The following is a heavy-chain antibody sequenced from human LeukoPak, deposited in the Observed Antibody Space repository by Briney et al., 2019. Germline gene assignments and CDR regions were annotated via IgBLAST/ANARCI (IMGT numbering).Heavy chain of an antibody. CDR1: GGSFSGYY. CDR3: ASLSDYDIDV. Sequence: SETMTLTCAVYGGSFSGYYWSWIRQPPGKGPEWIGEINHSSSTKYNPSLKSRVTISVDTSKIQFSLKLSSVTAADTAVYYCASLSDYDIDVWGKGTTVTVSS. J-gene: IGHJ6*03. CDR2: INHSSST. V-gene: IGHV4-34*01.